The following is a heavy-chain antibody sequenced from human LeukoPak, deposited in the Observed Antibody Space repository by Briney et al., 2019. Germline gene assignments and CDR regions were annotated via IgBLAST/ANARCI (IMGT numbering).Heavy chain of an antibody. D-gene: IGHD1-26*01. CDR3: AKDIGRGGSFAQGGFDY. Sequence: GGSLRLSCAASGFTFDDYAMHWVRQAPGKGLEWVSGISWNSGSIGYADSVKGRFTISRDNAKNSLYLQMNSLRAEDTALYYCAKDIGRGGSFAQGGFDYWGQGTLVTVSS. J-gene: IGHJ4*02. CDR1: GFTFDDYA. CDR2: ISWNSGSI. V-gene: IGHV3-9*01.